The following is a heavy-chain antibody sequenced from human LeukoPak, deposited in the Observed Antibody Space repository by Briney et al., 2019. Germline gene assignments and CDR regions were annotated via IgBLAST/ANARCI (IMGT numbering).Heavy chain of an antibody. V-gene: IGHV4-39*07. D-gene: IGHD2-15*01. J-gene: IGHJ5*02. CDR2: IYYSGST. CDR1: GGSISSSSYY. Sequence: PSETLSLTCTVSGGSISSSSYYWGWIRQPPGKGLEWIGSIYYSGSTYYNPSLKSRVTISVDTSKNQFSLKLSSVTAADTAVYYCARDTPDLLGYCSGGSCYSGYNWFDPWGQGTLVTVSS. CDR3: ARDTPDLLGYCSGGSCYSGYNWFDP.